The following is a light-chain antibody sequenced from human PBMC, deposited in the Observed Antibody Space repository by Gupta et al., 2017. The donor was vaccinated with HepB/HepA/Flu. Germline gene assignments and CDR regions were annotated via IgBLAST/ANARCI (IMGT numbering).Light chain of an antibody. V-gene: IGKV1-39*01. J-gene: IGKJ4*01. Sequence: DIQMTQSPSSLSASVGDRVTITCRASQSISSYLNWYQQKPGKAPKLLISAASSLQSGVPSRFSGCGSGTDFTLTISSLQPEDFATYYCQQGYSTPPTFGGGTKVEIK. CDR3: QQGYSTPPT. CDR2: AAS. CDR1: QSISSY.